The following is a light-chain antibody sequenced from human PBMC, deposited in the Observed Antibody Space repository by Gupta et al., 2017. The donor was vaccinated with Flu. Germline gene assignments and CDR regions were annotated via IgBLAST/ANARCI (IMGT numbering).Light chain of an antibody. Sequence: SHVLTQPPSVSVAPGQTASITCGGNNIGSKGVHWYQQKPGQAPAVLLYADNNRPSAAPARCFGSKSGTTATLTINRVAAGEEDAYYYQVWDDDRDDSGVFGGGTKLTVL. CDR1: NIGSKG. V-gene: IGLV3-21*02. CDR2: ADN. J-gene: IGLJ3*02. CDR3: QVWDDDRDDSGV.